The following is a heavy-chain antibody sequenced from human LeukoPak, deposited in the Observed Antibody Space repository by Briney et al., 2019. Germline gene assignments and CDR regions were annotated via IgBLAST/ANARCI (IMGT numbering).Heavy chain of an antibody. V-gene: IGHV3-48*03. CDR2: ISSSGSTI. D-gene: IGHD2-8*01. CDR1: GFTLSSYE. Sequence: GGSLRLSCAASGFTLSSYEMNWVRQAPGKGLEWVSYISSSGSTIYYADSVKGRFTISRDNAKNSLYLQMSSLRPEDTAVYFCAKSADMLHYYYYMDVWGKGTSVTVSS. CDR3: AKSADMLHYYYYMDV. J-gene: IGHJ6*03.